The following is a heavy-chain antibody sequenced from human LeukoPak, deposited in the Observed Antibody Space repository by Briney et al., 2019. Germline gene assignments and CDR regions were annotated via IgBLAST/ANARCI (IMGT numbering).Heavy chain of an antibody. CDR3: ARDDYGDYGWYFDL. CDR2: ISSSSYI. V-gene: IGHV3-21*01. CDR1: GFTFSSYS. D-gene: IGHD4-17*01. J-gene: IGHJ2*01. Sequence: GGSLRLSCAASGFTFSSYSMNWVRQAPGKGLEWVSSISSSSYIYYADSVKGRFTISRDNAKNSLYLRMNSLRAEDTAVYYCARDDYGDYGWYFDLWGRGTLVTVSS.